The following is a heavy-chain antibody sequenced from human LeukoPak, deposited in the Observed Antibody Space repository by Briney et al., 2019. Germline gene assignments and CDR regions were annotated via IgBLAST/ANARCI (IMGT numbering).Heavy chain of an antibody. J-gene: IGHJ3*02. D-gene: IGHD3-22*01. CDR3: AKGPLYDSSGYFRAGVAFDI. V-gene: IGHV3-9*01. CDR2: ISWNSGSI. Sequence: PGRSLRLSCAASGFTFDDYAMHWVRQAPGKGLEWVSGISWNSGSIGYADSVKGRFTISRDNAKSSLYLQMNSLRAEDTALYYCAKGPLYDSSGYFRAGVAFDIWGQGTMVTVSS. CDR1: GFTFDDYA.